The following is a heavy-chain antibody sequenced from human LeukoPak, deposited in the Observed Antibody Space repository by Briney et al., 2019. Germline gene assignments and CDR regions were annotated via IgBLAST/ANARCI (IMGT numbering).Heavy chain of an antibody. V-gene: IGHV5-51*01. CDR3: AVGIQLWSLYFDY. CDR2: IYPGDSDT. CDR1: GYSFTSYW. Sequence: GESLKISCKGSGYSFTSYWIGWVRQMPGKGLEWRGIIYPGDSDTRYSPSFQGQVTISADKSISTAYLQWSSLKASDTAMYYCAVGIQLWSLYFDYWGQGTLVTVSS. J-gene: IGHJ4*02. D-gene: IGHD5-18*01.